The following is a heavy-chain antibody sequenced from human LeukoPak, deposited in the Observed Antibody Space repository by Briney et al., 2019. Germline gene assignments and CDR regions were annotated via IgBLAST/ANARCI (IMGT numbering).Heavy chain of an antibody. D-gene: IGHD3-3*01. CDR2: IYSGGST. CDR1: GFTVSSNY. Sequence: GGSLRLSCAASGFTVSSNYMSWVRQAPGKGLEWVSVIYSGGSTYYADSVKGRFTISRDNSKNTLYLQMNSLGAEDTAVYYCARGGGYDFWSGYYRNYYYYGMDVWGQGTTVTVSS. V-gene: IGHV3-53*01. J-gene: IGHJ6*02. CDR3: ARGGGYDFWSGYYRNYYYYGMDV.